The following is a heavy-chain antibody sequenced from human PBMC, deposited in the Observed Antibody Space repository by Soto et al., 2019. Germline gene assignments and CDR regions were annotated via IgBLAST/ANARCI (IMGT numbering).Heavy chain of an antibody. J-gene: IGHJ3*01. Sequence: LSLTCAVYGGSFSGYFWNWIRQTPGKGLEWIGKVNHNGRNNYNPSLKSRVTISLDMSKNQISLKLTSVTAADTAVYYCARGGSSDWQVAFDFWGQGTMVTVSS. D-gene: IGHD6-19*01. CDR2: VNHNGRN. V-gene: IGHV4-34*01. CDR1: GGSFSGYF. CDR3: ARGGSSDWQVAFDF.